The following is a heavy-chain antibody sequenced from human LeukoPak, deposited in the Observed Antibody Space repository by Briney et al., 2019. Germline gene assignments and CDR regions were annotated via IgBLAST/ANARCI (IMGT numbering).Heavy chain of an antibody. J-gene: IGHJ4*02. Sequence: ASVKVSCKASGYTFTSYAIHWVRQAPGQRLEWMGWIDACNGKTKYSQNFQGRVTIARDTSPTTAYMDLSSLRSEDTAVYYCARARWTSTATTYYLDHWGQGTLVTVSS. D-gene: IGHD4-17*01. V-gene: IGHV1-3*01. CDR3: ARARWTSTATTYYLDH. CDR2: IDACNGKT. CDR1: GYTFTSYA.